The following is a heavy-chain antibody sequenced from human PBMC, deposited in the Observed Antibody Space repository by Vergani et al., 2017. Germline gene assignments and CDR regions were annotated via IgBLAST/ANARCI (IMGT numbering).Heavy chain of an antibody. CDR2: IRYDGSNK. CDR1: GFTFSSYG. CDR3: ARDLLEDSAMYYFDY. D-gene: IGHD5-18*01. Sequence: QVQLVESGGGVVQPGRSLRLSCAASGFTFSSYGMHWVRQAPGKGLEWVAFIRYDGSNKYYADSVKGRFTISRDNSKNTLYLQMNSLRAEDTAVYYCARDLLEDSAMYYFDYWGQGTLVTVSS. V-gene: IGHV3-33*08. J-gene: IGHJ4*02.